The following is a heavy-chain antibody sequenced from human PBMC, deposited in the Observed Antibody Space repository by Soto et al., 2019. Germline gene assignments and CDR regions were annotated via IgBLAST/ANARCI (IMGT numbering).Heavy chain of an antibody. V-gene: IGHV4-34*01. D-gene: IGHD4-17*01. CDR2: INHSGST. Sequence: PSETLSLTCAVYGGSFSGYYWSWIRQPPGKGLEWIGEINHSGSTNYNPSLKSRVTISVDTSKNQFSLKLSSVTAADTAVYYCARWDYGDYPRPIFDYWGQGTLVTVSS. CDR1: GGSFSGYY. CDR3: ARWDYGDYPRPIFDY. J-gene: IGHJ4*02.